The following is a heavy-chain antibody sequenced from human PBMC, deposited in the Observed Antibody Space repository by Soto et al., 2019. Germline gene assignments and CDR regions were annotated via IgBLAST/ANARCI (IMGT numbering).Heavy chain of an antibody. CDR1: GFTFSSYA. V-gene: IGHV3-64D*06. CDR3: VKDRLGAVVVPAAHAFDI. Sequence: SLRLSCSASGFTFSSYAMHWVRQAPGKGLEYVSAISSNGGSTYYADSVKGRFTISRDNSKNTLYLQMSSLRAEDTAVYYCVKDRLGAVVVPAAHAFDIWGQGTMVTVSS. D-gene: IGHD2-2*01. J-gene: IGHJ3*02. CDR2: ISSNGGST.